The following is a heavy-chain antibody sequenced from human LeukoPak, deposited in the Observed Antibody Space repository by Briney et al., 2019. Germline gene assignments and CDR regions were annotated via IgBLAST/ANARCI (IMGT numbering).Heavy chain of an antibody. CDR2: ISYDGSNK. CDR3: AELGITMIGGV. V-gene: IGHV3-30*18. D-gene: IGHD3-10*02. Sequence: GGSLRLSCAASGFTFSSYGMHWVRQAPGKGLEWVAVISYDGSNKYYADSVKGRFTISRDDAKNSLYLQMNSLRAEDTAVYYCAELGITMIGGVWGKGTTVTISS. CDR1: GFTFSSYG. J-gene: IGHJ6*04.